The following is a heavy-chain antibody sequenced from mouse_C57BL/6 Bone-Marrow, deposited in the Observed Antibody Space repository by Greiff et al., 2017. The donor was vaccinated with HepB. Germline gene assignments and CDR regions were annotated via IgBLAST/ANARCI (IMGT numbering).Heavy chain of an antibody. V-gene: IGHV1-4*01. D-gene: IGHD1-1*01. CDR2: INPSSGYT. J-gene: IGHJ1*03. CDR1: GYTFTSYT. CDR3: ARAPSIYYYGSSYLWYFDV. Sequence: QVHVKQSGAELARPGASVKMSCKASGYTFTSYTMHWVKQRPGQGLEWIGYINPSSGYTKYNQKFKDKATLTADKSSSTAYMQLSSLTSEDSAVYYCARAPSIYYYGSSYLWYFDVWGTGTTVTVSS.